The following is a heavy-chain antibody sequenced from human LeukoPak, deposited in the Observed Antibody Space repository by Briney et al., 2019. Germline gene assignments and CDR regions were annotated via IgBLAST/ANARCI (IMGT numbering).Heavy chain of an antibody. D-gene: IGHD4-23*01. J-gene: IGHJ4*02. Sequence: PGGSLRLSRAASGFTFSSYSMSWVRQAPGKGLEWVSTITGSGGSAFYADSVKGRFTISRDNSKNTLYLQMNSLRAEDTAVYYCAKDPLSYGGHYLDSWGQGTLVTVSS. CDR1: GFTFSSYS. CDR2: ITGSGGSA. CDR3: AKDPLSYGGHYLDS. V-gene: IGHV3-23*01.